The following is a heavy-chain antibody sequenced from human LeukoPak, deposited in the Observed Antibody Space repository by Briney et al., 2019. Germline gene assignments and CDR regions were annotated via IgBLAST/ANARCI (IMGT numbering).Heavy chain of an antibody. Sequence: GGPLRLSCAASGFTFSNAWMNWVRQAPGKGLEWVGRIRSKTNGGTPEYAAPVKGRFTISRDDSRNTLYLQMNSLKTDDTAVYYCARGSNSYDSSDFDHWGQGTLVTVSS. CDR1: GFTFSNAW. D-gene: IGHD3-22*01. V-gene: IGHV3-15*01. CDR2: IRSKTNGGTP. CDR3: ARGSNSYDSSDFDH. J-gene: IGHJ4*02.